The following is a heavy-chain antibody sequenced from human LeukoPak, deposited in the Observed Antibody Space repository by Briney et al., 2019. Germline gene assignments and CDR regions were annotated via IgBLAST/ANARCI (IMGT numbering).Heavy chain of an antibody. Sequence: SQTLSLTCTASGGSISSGSYYWSWIRQPAGKGLEWIGRIYTSGSTNYNPSLKSRVTISVDTSKNQFSLKLSSVTAADTAVYYCARGFRDENWFDPWGQGTLVTVSS. CDR2: IYTSGST. J-gene: IGHJ5*02. CDR3: ARGFRDENWFDP. D-gene: IGHD3-10*01. V-gene: IGHV4-61*02. CDR1: GGSISSGSYY.